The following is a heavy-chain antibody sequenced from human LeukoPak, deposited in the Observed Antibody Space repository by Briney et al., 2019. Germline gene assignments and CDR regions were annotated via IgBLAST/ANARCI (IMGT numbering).Heavy chain of an antibody. Sequence: SETLSLTCIIPGGSISSTTYYWGWIRQPPGKGLEWIGSIYYSGRTYYNASLKSRVTISVDTSKNQFSLKLTSVAAADTAVYYCARIEYSNSIDYWGQGTLVTVSS. CDR2: IYYSGRT. CDR1: GGSISSTTYY. CDR3: ARIEYSNSIDY. J-gene: IGHJ4*02. D-gene: IGHD6-6*01. V-gene: IGHV4-39*07.